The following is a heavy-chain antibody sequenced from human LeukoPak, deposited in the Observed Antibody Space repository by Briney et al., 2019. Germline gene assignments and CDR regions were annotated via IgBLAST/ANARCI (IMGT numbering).Heavy chain of an antibody. J-gene: IGHJ3*02. Sequence: PGESLSLSCAASGFTFSSYSRNWVRQAPGKGLEWVSSISSSSSYIYYADSVKGRFTISRDNAKNSLYLQMNSLRAEDTAVYYCARERSAFDIWGQGTMVTVSS. V-gene: IGHV3-21*01. CDR3: ARERSAFDI. CDR1: GFTFSSYS. D-gene: IGHD4-17*01. CDR2: ISSSSSYI.